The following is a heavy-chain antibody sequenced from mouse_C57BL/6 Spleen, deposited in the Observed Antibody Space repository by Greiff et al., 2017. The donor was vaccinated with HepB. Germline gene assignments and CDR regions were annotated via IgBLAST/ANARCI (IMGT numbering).Heavy chain of an antibody. D-gene: IGHD1-1*01. Sequence: VQLQESGAELVKPGASVKLSCKASGYTFTEYTIHWVKQRSGQGLEWIGWFYPGSGSIKYNEKFKDKATLTADKSSSTVYMELSRLTSEDSAVYFCARQEDDYGSMNWYFDVWGTGTTVTVSS. V-gene: IGHV1-62-2*01. CDR1: GYTFTEYT. J-gene: IGHJ1*03. CDR2: FYPGSGSI. CDR3: ARQEDDYGSMNWYFDV.